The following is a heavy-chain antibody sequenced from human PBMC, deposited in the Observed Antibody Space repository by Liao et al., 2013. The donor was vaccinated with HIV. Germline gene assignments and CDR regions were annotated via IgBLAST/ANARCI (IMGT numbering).Heavy chain of an antibody. J-gene: IGHJ2*01. CDR1: GGSISGYH. CDR2: IYTGMSTTGTT. CDR3: ARVQWXPAPNWYSDL. V-gene: IGHV4-4*07. D-gene: IGHD1-26*01. Sequence: QVHLQESGPGLVKPSETLALTCTVSGGSISGYHWSWIRQPAGKGLDWIGHIYTGMSTTGTTNYNPSLKSRVSISADTSSNHVSLKLTSVTAADTAVYYCARVQWXPAPNWYSDLWGRGTLVIVSS.